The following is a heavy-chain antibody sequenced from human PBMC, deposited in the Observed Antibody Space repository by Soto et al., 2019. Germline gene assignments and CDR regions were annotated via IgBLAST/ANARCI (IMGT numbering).Heavy chain of an antibody. CDR3: ARHFVAVVIKGWGY. CDR2: TYYNGNA. CDR1: GGSIDRSNYY. V-gene: IGHV4-39*01. D-gene: IGHD3-10*01. Sequence: QLQLQESGPGLVKPSETLSLTCNVSGGSIDRSNYYWDWLRQPPGKGLEWIGITYYNGNAYYNPSLKSRVSMSVDTSKNQFSLKLVSVTAADTAVYYCARHFVAVVIKGWGYWGQGTLVTVSS. J-gene: IGHJ4*02.